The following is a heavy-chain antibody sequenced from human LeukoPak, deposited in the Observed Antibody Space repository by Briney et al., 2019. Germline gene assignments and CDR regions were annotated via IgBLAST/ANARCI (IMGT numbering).Heavy chain of an antibody. V-gene: IGHV3-23*01. CDR3: ARVQHSAFDH. J-gene: IGHJ4*02. CDR1: GFTFSTYA. Sequence: PGGSLRLSCAASGFTFSTYAMSWVRQAPGKGLEWVSTISGSGANTYYADSVRGRFTISRDNSKNTLYLQVNSLRAEDTAVYYCARVQHSAFDHWGQGTLVTVSS. CDR2: ISGSGANT.